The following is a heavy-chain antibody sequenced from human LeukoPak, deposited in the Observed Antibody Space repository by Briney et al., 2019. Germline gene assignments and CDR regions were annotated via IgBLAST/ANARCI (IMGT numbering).Heavy chain of an antibody. Sequence: PSETPSLTCTVSGYSISSGYHWGWIRQPPGKGLEWIGSIYHSGSTYYNPSLKSRVTISVDTSKNQFSLKLSSVTAADTAVYYCARDFDYYDSSGYDYWGQGTLVTVSS. CDR1: GYSISSGYH. CDR2: IYHSGST. CDR3: ARDFDYYDSSGYDY. V-gene: IGHV4-38-2*02. J-gene: IGHJ4*02. D-gene: IGHD3-22*01.